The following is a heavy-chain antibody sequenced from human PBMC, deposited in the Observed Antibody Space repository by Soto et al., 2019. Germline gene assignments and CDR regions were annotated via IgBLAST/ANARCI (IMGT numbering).Heavy chain of an antibody. Sequence: QLQLQESGPGLLKPSETLSLTCTVSGGSITLSSYFWAWVRQPPGKGLDWIGTIHYTGSTFYKPSLRSRVAIFVDTSTNQFSLLPSTLTVADTAVYYCTRESGGAIDFWGLGAPVAVSS. D-gene: IGHD1-26*01. CDR2: IHYTGST. CDR1: GGSITLSSYF. V-gene: IGHV4-39*01. J-gene: IGHJ4*02. CDR3: TRESGGAIDF.